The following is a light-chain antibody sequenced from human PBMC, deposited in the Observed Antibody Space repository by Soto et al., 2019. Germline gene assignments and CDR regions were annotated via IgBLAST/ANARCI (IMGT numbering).Light chain of an antibody. CDR3: QQYAYSPPHS. CDR1: QSLGTDY. Sequence: DIVLTQSPGTLSLSPGERATLSCRASQSLGTDYLAWYQQKPGQAPRLLIYDASRRATGIPVRFSGSESGADFTLTISTLEPEDFAVYYCQQYAYSPPHSFGQGTKLEIK. V-gene: IGKV3-20*01. CDR2: DAS. J-gene: IGKJ2*03.